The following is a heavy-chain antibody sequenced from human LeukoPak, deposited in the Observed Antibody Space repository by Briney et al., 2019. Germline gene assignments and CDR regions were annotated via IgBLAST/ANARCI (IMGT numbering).Heavy chain of an antibody. CDR3: APPPIAATGN. D-gene: IGHD6-13*01. V-gene: IGHV3-7*01. J-gene: IGHJ4*02. Sequence: PGGSLRLSCTASGFIFNDFWMSWVRQAPGEGLEWVANMRQDGGAKNYVDSVKGRFTISRDNAKKSLYLQMNSLRAEDTAVYYCAPPPIAATGNWGQGTLVTVSS. CDR2: MRQDGGAK. CDR1: GFIFNDFW.